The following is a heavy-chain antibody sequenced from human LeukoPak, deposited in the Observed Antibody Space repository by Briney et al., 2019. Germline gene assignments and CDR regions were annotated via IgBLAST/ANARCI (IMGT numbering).Heavy chain of an antibody. CDR1: GLTFSSSS. CDR2: ISTSGGTI. V-gene: IGHV3-48*01. J-gene: IGHJ4*02. CDR3: AGRIPFDC. Sequence: GGALTLSCAASGLTFSSSSMNWVPQAPVKGLEGVSYISTSGGTIYYADPVTGRFTISKDNAKNSLYLQMDRLRAEDTAVYYCAGRIPFDCWGQRTLVTVSS.